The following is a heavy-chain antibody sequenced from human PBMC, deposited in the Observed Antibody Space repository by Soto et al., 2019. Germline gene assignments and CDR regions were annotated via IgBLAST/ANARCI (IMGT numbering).Heavy chain of an antibody. D-gene: IGHD6-6*01. V-gene: IGHV3-53*04. J-gene: IGHJ6*03. CDR3: ARDIVTTLAARPLYYYYMDV. Sequence: GGSLRLSCAASGFTVSSNYMSWVRQAPGKGLEWVSVIYSGGSTYYADSVKGRFTISRHNSKNTLYLQMNSLRAEDTAVYYCARDIVTTLAARPLYYYYMDVWGKGTTVTGSS. CDR2: IYSGGST. CDR1: GFTVSSNY.